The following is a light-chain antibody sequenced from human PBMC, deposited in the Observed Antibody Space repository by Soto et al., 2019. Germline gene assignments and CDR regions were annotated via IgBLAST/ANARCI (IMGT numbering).Light chain of an antibody. J-gene: IGLJ1*01. CDR2: NNA. CDR3: SAYTSSDTGV. V-gene: IGLV1-40*01. CDR1: KSNIGANYD. Sequence: QSVLTQPPSVSGAPGQRVTISCNGSKSNIGANYDVHWYQQFPRTAPKLLIFNNAIRPSGVPERFSGSKSGTSASLAITGLQTEDEADYYCSAYTSSDTGVFGTGTKLTVL.